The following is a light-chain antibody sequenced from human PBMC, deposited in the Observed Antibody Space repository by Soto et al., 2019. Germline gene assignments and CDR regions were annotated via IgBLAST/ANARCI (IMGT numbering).Light chain of an antibody. CDR1: SSDVGGYIS. V-gene: IGLV2-11*01. J-gene: IGLJ2*01. CDR3: CSYAGSHSFI. Sequence: QSALTQPRSVSGSPGQSVTISCTGTSSDVGGYISVSWYQHRPGKAPKLILHDVNKRPSGVHDRFSGSKSGNTASLTISGLQAEDEADYFCCSYAGSHSFIFGGGTKLTVL. CDR2: DVN.